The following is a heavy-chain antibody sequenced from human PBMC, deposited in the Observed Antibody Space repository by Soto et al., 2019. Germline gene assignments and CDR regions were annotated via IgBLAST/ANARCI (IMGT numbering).Heavy chain of an antibody. CDR1: GYSFTSYW. D-gene: IGHD3-3*01. Sequence: GESLKISCKGSGYSFTSYWISWVRQMPGKGLEWMGRIDPSDSYTNYSPSFQGHVTISADKSISTAYLQWSSLKASDTAMYYCARLDYVFWSAYGIDVWGQGTTVTV. J-gene: IGHJ6*02. CDR2: IDPSDSYT. V-gene: IGHV5-10-1*01. CDR3: ARLDYVFWSAYGIDV.